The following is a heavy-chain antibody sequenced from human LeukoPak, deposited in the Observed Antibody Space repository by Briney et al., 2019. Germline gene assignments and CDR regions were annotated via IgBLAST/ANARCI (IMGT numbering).Heavy chain of an antibody. Sequence: GGSLRLSCAASGFTVSSNYMSWVRQAPGKGLEWVSVIYSGGSTYYADSVKGRFTISRDNSKNTLYLQMNSLRAEDMAVYYCARGLSDYVWGSYRYTVDFWGQGSLVTVSS. D-gene: IGHD3-16*02. V-gene: IGHV3-66*01. CDR3: ARGLSDYVWGSYRYTVDF. CDR1: GFTVSSNY. CDR2: IYSGGST. J-gene: IGHJ4*02.